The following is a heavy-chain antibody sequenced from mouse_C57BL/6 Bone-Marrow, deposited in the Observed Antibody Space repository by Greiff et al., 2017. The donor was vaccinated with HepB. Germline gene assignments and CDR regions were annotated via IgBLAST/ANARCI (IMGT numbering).Heavy chain of an antibody. CDR3: ARWITTVVAPYYAMDY. Sequence: VQLQQSGPELVKPGASVKISCKASGYTFTDYYMNWVKQSHGKSLEWIGDINPNNGGTSYNQKFKGKATLTVDKSSSTAYMELRSLTSEDSAVYYCARWITTVVAPYYAMDYWGQGTSVTVSS. CDR1: GYTFTDYY. J-gene: IGHJ4*01. CDR2: INPNNGGT. D-gene: IGHD1-1*01. V-gene: IGHV1-26*01.